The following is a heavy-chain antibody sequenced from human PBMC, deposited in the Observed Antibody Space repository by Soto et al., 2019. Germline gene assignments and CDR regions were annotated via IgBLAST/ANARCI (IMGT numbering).Heavy chain of an antibody. J-gene: IGHJ6*02. CDR1: GGSFSGYY. CDR3: AREHDFWSGYYLYYYGMDV. Sequence: SETLSLTCAVYGGSFSGYYWSWIRQPPGKGLEWIGEINHSGSTNYNPSLKSRVTISVDTSKNQFSLKLSSVTAADTAVYYCAREHDFWSGYYLYYYGMDVWGQGTTVTVS. D-gene: IGHD3-3*01. CDR2: INHSGST. V-gene: IGHV4-34*01.